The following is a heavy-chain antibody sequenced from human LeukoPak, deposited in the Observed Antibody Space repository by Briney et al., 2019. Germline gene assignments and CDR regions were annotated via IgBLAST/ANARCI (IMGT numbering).Heavy chain of an antibody. CDR1: GFTFSSYA. Sequence: RGRSLRLSCAVSGFTFSSYAMHWVRQAPGKGLVWVAVISYDGSNKFYTDSEKGRYTISRDNSKNTLYLQMNSLRAEDTAVYYCARGSRVRGGGAFGYWGQGTLVTVSS. V-gene: IGHV3-30*04. CDR3: ARGSRVRGGGAFGY. CDR2: ISYDGSNK. J-gene: IGHJ4*02. D-gene: IGHD5-18*01.